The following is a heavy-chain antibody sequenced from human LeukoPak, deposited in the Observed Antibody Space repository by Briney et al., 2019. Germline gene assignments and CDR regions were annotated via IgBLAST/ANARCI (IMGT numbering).Heavy chain of an antibody. CDR1: GYTFTTYG. CDR2: ISAYNGNT. J-gene: IGHJ4*02. CDR3: ARSSGYCSSTSCYGGFDY. Sequence: ASVKVSCKASGYTFTTYGFSWVRQAPGQGLEWMGWISAYNGNTNYAQKLQGRVTMTTDTSTSTAYMELRSLRSDDTAVYYCARSSGYCSSTSCYGGFDYWGQGTLVAVSS. D-gene: IGHD2-2*01. V-gene: IGHV1-18*01.